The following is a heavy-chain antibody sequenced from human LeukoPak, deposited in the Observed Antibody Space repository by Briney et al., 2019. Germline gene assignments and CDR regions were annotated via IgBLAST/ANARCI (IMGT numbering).Heavy chain of an antibody. CDR1: EFTFSSYT. D-gene: IGHD5-12*01. CDR2: ISSSSTYI. J-gene: IGHJ4*02. Sequence: GGSLRLSCAASEFTFSSYTINWVRQAPGKGLEWVSSISSSSTYISYADSVKGRFTISRDNSKNTVYLQMNSLTAEDTAVYYCAKDRGHGGYDGCDYWGQGVLVPVSS. V-gene: IGHV3-21*04. CDR3: AKDRGHGGYDGCDY.